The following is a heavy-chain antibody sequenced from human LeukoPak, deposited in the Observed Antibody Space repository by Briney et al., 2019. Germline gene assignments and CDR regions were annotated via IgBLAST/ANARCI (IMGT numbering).Heavy chain of an antibody. V-gene: IGHV3-23*01. J-gene: IGHJ5*01. Sequence: GGSLRLSCVASGFTFNNYAMSWVRQAPGKGLEWVSGISGGGYSMYHADSVRGRFTISRDNAKNSLYLHMNSLRAEDTAVYYCVRDHLLIDDKSNWFDSWGQGTLVTVSS. CDR1: GFTFNNYA. CDR2: ISGGGYSM. CDR3: VRDHLLIDDKSNWFDS. D-gene: IGHD2-15*01.